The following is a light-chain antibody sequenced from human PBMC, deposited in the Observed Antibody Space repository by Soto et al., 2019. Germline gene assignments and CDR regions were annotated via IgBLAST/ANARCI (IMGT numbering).Light chain of an antibody. V-gene: IGKV3-20*01. J-gene: IGKJ5*01. Sequence: DIVMTQSPDSLALSLGESATINFKSIQSLLSSSDSQNYLAWYQQKPGQSPSLLIYGASSRATGIPDRFSGSGSGTDFTLTISRLEPQDFAVYYCQQYGNSPITFGQGTRLEIK. CDR3: QQYGNSPIT. CDR1: QSLLSSSDSQNY. CDR2: GAS.